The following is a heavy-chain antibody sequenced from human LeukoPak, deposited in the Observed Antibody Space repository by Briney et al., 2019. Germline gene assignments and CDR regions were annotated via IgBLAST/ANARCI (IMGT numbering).Heavy chain of an antibody. CDR2: ISYDGSHK. CDR1: GFTFSSYG. V-gene: IGHV3-30*03. Sequence: GGSPRLSCVVSGFTFSSYGMHWVRQAPGKGLEWVAVISYDGSHKYCADSVKGRFTISRDNSKNTLYLQMNSLRAEDTAVYYCARDISYNRVTYYYYYGMDVWGQGTTVTVSS. D-gene: IGHD5-24*01. J-gene: IGHJ6*02. CDR3: ARDISYNRVTYYYYYGMDV.